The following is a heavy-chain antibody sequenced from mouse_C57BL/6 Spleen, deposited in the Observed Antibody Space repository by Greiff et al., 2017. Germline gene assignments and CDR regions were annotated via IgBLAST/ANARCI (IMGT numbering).Heavy chain of an antibody. CDR3: ATGYYGSRGDFDY. J-gene: IGHJ2*01. CDR1: GYTFTDYY. Sequence: QVQLQQSGAELVRPGASVKLSCKASGYTFTDYYINWVKQRPGQGLEWIARIYPGSGNTYYNEKFKGKATLTAEKSSSTAYMQLSSLTSEDSAVYFCATGYYGSRGDFDYWGQGTTLTVSS. D-gene: IGHD1-1*01. CDR2: IYPGSGNT. V-gene: IGHV1-76*01.